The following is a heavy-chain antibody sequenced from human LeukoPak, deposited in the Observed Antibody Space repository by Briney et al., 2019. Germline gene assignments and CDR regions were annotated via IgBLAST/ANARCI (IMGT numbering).Heavy chain of an antibody. J-gene: IGHJ5*02. D-gene: IGHD5-18*01. Sequence: GGSLRLSCAASGITFSSYGMSWVRQAPGKGLEWVSSISSTGGTTYYADSVKGRFTISRDNSKNTLYLQMNSLRAEDTAVYYCAKERGYSYGQKAWFDPWGQGTLVTVSS. CDR2: ISSTGGTT. CDR1: GITFSSYG. V-gene: IGHV3-23*01. CDR3: AKERGYSYGQKAWFDP.